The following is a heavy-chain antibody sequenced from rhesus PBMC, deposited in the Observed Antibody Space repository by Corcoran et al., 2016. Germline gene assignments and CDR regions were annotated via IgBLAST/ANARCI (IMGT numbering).Heavy chain of an antibody. CDR1: GGAISSSY. D-gene: IGHD6-13*01. V-gene: IGHV4-169*02. CDR3: SSQVSWSSPT. Sequence: QLQLQESGPGLVTPSETLSLTCAVSGGAISSSYWSWIRQAPGKRLEWIGFIGCTSGPTNVHPCLESRVTLAVYTSQDPLSLMRGSVTVAATAVDYFSSQVSWSSPTWGQGVFVTVSS. CDR2: IGCTSGPT. J-gene: IGHJ6*01.